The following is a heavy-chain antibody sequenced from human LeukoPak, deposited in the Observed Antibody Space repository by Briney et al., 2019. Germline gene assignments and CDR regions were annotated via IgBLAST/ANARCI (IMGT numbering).Heavy chain of an antibody. V-gene: IGHV4-34*01. CDR3: ARGAAGPFYN. CDR1: GGSLSGYY. J-gene: IGHJ4*02. CDR2: INHSGST. D-gene: IGHD6-13*01. Sequence: SETLSLTCAVYGGSLSGYYWSWIRQPPGKGVEWIGEINHSGSTNYNPSLKSRVTISVNTSKNQFSLKLRSGTAATTAVYYWARGAAGPFYNWGERTPVSVSS.